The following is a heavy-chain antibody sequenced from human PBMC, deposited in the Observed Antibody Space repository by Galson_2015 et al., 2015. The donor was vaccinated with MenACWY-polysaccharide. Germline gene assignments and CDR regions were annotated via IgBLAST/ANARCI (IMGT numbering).Heavy chain of an antibody. CDR2: ISPSCGLA. D-gene: IGHD3-3*01. J-gene: IGHJ4*02. Sequence: ALRLSCAASGFTFSSYAMSWARPAPGEGRGWVGAISPSCGLANYADTVQGGVTLSPDKFTNTLFLQMNGLRAEDTALYYCAKHAVVREWLFHSWGQGTLVTVSA. V-gene: IGHV3-23*01. CDR3: AKHAVVREWLFHS. CDR1: GFTFSSYA.